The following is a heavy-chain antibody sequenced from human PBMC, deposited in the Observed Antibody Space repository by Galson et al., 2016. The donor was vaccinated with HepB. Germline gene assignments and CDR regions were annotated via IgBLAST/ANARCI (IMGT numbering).Heavy chain of an antibody. V-gene: IGHV4-39*01. CDR3: ASPYCTSTSCNIHS. J-gene: IGHJ4*02. Sequence: SETLSLTCTVSGASLNRNAYYWDWIRQPPGKGLEWIGTIYYSGSSYFNPSLKSRVTISLDASNNQFFLNLTSVTAADTAVYYCASPYCTSTSCNIHSWGQGTLVTVSS. CDR1: GASLNRNAYY. CDR2: IYYSGSS. D-gene: IGHD2-2*01.